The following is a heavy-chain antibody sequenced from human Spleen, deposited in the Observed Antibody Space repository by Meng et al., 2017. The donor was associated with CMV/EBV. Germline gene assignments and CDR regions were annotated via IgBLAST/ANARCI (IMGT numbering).Heavy chain of an antibody. CDR3: AKKVRGNSPFDY. D-gene: IGHD4-23*01. V-gene: IGHV3-23*01. J-gene: IGHJ4*02. CDR1: GFTVSSDG. Sequence: SCGACGFTVSSDGMHWVRQATGKGLEWVATISDSGGSTYYADSVKGRLTLSRDNSKNTLYLQMNSLRAEDTAVYYCAKKVRGNSPFDYWGQGTLVTVSS. CDR2: ISDSGGST.